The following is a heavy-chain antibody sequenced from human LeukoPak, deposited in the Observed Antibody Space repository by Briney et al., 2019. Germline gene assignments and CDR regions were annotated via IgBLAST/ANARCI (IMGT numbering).Heavy chain of an antibody. CDR3: AGSPVLLWFGELTKVDY. CDR2: ISSSGSTI. J-gene: IGHJ4*02. D-gene: IGHD3-10*01. V-gene: IGHV3-48*03. CDR1: GFTFSSYE. Sequence: GGSLRLSCAASGFTFSSYEMNWVRQAPGKGLEWVSYISSSGSTIYYADSVKGRFTISRDNAKNSLYLQMNSLRAEDPAVYYCAGSPVLLWFGELTKVDYWGQGTLVTVSS.